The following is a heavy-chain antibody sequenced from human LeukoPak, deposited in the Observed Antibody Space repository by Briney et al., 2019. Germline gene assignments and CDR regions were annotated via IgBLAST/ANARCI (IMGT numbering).Heavy chain of an antibody. V-gene: IGHV1-18*04. Sequence: ASVKVSCKASGYTFTSYGISWVRQAPGQGLEWMGWISAYNGNTNYAQKLQGRVTMTTDTSTSTAYMELRSLRSEDTAVYYCASGKYYYGSGSYPYGGYYFDYWGQGTLVTVSS. CDR3: ASGKYYYGSGSYPYGGYYFDY. D-gene: IGHD3-10*01. CDR2: ISAYNGNT. CDR1: GYTFTSYG. J-gene: IGHJ4*02.